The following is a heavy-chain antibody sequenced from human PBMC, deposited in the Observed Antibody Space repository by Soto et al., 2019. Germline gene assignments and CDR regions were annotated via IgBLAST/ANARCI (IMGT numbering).Heavy chain of an antibody. Sequence: GASVKVSCKASGYTFTSYYMHWVRQAPGQGLEWMGIINPSGGSTSYAQKFQGRVTMTRDTSTSTVYMELSSLRSEDTAVYYCARDSSIAARPSAFDIWGQGTMVTVS. CDR3: ARDSSIAARPSAFDI. CDR1: GYTFTSYY. CDR2: INPSGGST. J-gene: IGHJ3*02. D-gene: IGHD6-6*01. V-gene: IGHV1-46*01.